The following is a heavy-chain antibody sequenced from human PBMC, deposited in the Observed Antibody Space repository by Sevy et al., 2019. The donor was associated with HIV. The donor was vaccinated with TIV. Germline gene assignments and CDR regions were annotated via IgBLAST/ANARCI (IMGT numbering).Heavy chain of an antibody. D-gene: IGHD2-15*01. CDR2: IKSKTDGGTT. CDR1: GFTFSNAW. J-gene: IGHJ4*02. Sequence: GGSLRLSCAASGFTFSNAWMSWVRQAPGKGLEWVGRIKSKTDGGTTDYAAPVNGRFTISRDDSKNTLYLQMNSLKTEDTAVYYCTTDRVVVAAREYFDYWGQGTLVTVSS. V-gene: IGHV3-15*01. CDR3: TTDRVVVAAREYFDY.